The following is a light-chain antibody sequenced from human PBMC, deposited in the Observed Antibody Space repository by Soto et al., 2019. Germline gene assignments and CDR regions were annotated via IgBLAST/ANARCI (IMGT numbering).Light chain of an antibody. Sequence: QSVLTQPASVSGSPGQSITISCTGTSXYVGTYNYVSWYQQDPGKAPKLIIYEVSNRASGVSNRFSGSKSGNTASLTISRLQAEDEADYYCSSYTSSTDYVFGTGTKVTVL. CDR3: SSYTSSTDYV. J-gene: IGLJ1*01. V-gene: IGLV2-14*01. CDR2: EVS. CDR1: SXYVGTYNY.